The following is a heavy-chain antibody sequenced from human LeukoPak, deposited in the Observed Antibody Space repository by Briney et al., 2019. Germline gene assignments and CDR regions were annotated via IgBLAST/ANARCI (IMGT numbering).Heavy chain of an antibody. CDR1: GFTFSSYA. CDR2: ISGSGGST. V-gene: IGHV3-23*01. Sequence: PGGSLRLSCAASGFTFSSYAMSWVRQAPGKGLEWVSAISGSGGSTYYADSVKGRFTISRDNSKNTLYLQMNSLRAEDTAVYYCAANSGSYHYYYYYMDVWGKGTTVTVSS. J-gene: IGHJ6*03. D-gene: IGHD1-26*01. CDR3: AANSGSYHYYYYYMDV.